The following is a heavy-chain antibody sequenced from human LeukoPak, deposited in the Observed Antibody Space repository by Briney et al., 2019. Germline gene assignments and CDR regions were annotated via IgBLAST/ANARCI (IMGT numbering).Heavy chain of an antibody. V-gene: IGHV4-39*01. Sequence: SETLSLTCSVSGGSISSSSYYWGWIRQAPGKGLEWIGTIYYSGGTYYNPSPRSRVTISIDTSKNQFSLRLSSLTPADTALYYCARQSYDDRPFDYWGQGALVTVSS. J-gene: IGHJ4*02. CDR1: GGSISSSSYY. D-gene: IGHD3-10*01. CDR3: ARQSYDDRPFDY. CDR2: IYYSGGT.